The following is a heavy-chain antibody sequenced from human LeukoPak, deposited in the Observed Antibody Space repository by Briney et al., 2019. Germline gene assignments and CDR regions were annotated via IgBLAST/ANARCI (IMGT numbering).Heavy chain of an antibody. CDR2: ISGSGGST. CDR1: GFTFSSYA. V-gene: IGHV3-23*01. D-gene: IGHD3-22*01. CDR3: AKVAQYYYDSSGSYYFDY. J-gene: IGHJ4*02. Sequence: GGSLRLSCAASGFTFSSYAMSWVRHAPGEGLEWVSAISGSGGSTYYAHSVKGRFTISRDNSKNTLYLQMNSLRAEDTAVYYCAKVAQYYYDSSGSYYFDYWRQGTLVTVSS.